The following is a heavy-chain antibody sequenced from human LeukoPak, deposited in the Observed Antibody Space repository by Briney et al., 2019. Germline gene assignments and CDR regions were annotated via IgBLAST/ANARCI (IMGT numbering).Heavy chain of an antibody. J-gene: IGHJ4*02. Sequence: GGSLRLSCAVSGFTFSSHAMGWVRQSPGKGLEGVSTISGSGDRTFYADSVKGRFTISRDKSKNTLYLHMNSLRADDTALYYCANQPGNYFDYWGQGTLVTVSS. CDR1: GFTFSSHA. V-gene: IGHV3-23*01. D-gene: IGHD2-2*01. CDR3: ANQPGNYFDY. CDR2: ISGSGDRT.